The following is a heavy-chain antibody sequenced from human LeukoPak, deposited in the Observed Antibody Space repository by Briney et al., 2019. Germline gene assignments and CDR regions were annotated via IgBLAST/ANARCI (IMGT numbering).Heavy chain of an antibody. CDR3: ARQPAYSSSNWFDP. J-gene: IGHJ5*02. D-gene: IGHD6-6*01. Sequence: SETLSLTCTVSGGSISSYYWSWIRQPAGKGLEWIGRIYTSGSTNYNPSLKSRVTMSVDTSKNQFSLKLSSVTAADTAVYYCARQPAYSSSNWFDPWGQGTLVTVSS. CDR2: IYTSGST. V-gene: IGHV4-4*07. CDR1: GGSISSYY.